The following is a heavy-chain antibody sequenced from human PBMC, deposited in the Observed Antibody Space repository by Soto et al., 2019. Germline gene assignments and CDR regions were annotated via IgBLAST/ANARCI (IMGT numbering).Heavy chain of an antibody. Sequence: ASVKVSCKASGYTFTGYYMHWVRQAPGQGLEWMGWINPNSGGTNYAQKFQGWVTMTRDTSISTAYMELSRLRSDDTAVYYCARWALDCSGSSCPRVFDYWGQGTLVTVSS. J-gene: IGHJ4*02. D-gene: IGHD2-15*01. CDR1: GYTFTGYY. V-gene: IGHV1-2*04. CDR2: INPNSGGT. CDR3: ARWALDCSGSSCPRVFDY.